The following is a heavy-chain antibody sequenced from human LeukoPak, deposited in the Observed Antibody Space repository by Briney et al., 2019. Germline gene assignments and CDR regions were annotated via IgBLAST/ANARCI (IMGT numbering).Heavy chain of an antibody. CDR1: GYTFTSYG. D-gene: IGHD1-26*01. Sequence: ASVKVSCKASGYTFTSYGFSWVRQAPGQGLEWMGWISAYNGDTSYAQKLQGRVTMTTDTSTSTVYMELRSLRSDDTAVYYCARESSQWELLYYFDYWGQGTLVTVSS. J-gene: IGHJ4*02. V-gene: IGHV1-18*01. CDR3: ARESSQWELLYYFDY. CDR2: ISAYNGDT.